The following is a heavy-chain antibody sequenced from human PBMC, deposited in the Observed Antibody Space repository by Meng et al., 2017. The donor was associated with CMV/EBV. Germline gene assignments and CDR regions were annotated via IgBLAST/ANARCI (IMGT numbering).Heavy chain of an antibody. CDR2: INHSGST. Sequence: VQLQQCGPVLLKPSETLSLPCAVYGGSFSVYYWSWIRQPPGKGLEWIGEINHSGSTNYNPSLKSRVTISVDTSKNQFSLKLSSVTAADTAVYYCARGGIAAAGPFDYWGQGTLVTVSS. D-gene: IGHD6-13*01. J-gene: IGHJ4*02. V-gene: IGHV4-34*01. CDR1: GGSFSVYY. CDR3: ARGGIAAAGPFDY.